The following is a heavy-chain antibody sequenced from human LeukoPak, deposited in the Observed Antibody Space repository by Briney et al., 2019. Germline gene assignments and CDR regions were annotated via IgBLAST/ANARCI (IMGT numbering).Heavy chain of an antibody. Sequence: GGSLRLSCVASGFTFSSYAVSWVRQAPGKGLEWVSSISGSGGSTYSADSVKGRFTISRDNSKNTLYLQMNSLRAEDTALYYCAKDRSCTNDICHGDFDYWGQGTLVTVST. CDR1: GFTFSSYA. J-gene: IGHJ4*02. D-gene: IGHD2-8*01. CDR2: ISGSGGST. CDR3: AKDRSCTNDICHGDFDY. V-gene: IGHV3-23*01.